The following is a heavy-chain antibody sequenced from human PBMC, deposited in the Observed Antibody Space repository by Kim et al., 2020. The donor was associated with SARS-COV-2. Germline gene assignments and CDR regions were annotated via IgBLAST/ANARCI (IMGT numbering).Heavy chain of an antibody. J-gene: IGHJ5*02. CDR1: GFTFDDYT. CDR3: AKDSITRGSRGGWFDP. D-gene: IGHD3-3*01. Sequence: GGSLRLSCAASGFTFDDYTMHWVRQAPGKGLEWVSLISWDGGSTYYADSVKGRFTISRDNSKNSLYLQMNSLRTEDTALYYCAKDSITRGSRGGWFDPWGQGTLVTVSS. CDR2: ISWDGGST. V-gene: IGHV3-43*01.